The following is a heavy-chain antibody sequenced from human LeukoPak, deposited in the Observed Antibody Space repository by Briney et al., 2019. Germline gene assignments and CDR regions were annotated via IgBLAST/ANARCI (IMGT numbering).Heavy chain of an antibody. Sequence: ASVTVSCTASGYTFTSYDINWVRQAPGQGLEWMGWMNPNSGNTGYAQKFQGRVTMTRNTSISTAYMELSSLRSEDTAVYYCARAPRIAARQSRGIGYWGQGTLVTVSS. D-gene: IGHD6-6*01. V-gene: IGHV1-8*01. CDR1: GYTFTSYD. CDR2: MNPNSGNT. J-gene: IGHJ4*02. CDR3: ARAPRIAARQSRGIGY.